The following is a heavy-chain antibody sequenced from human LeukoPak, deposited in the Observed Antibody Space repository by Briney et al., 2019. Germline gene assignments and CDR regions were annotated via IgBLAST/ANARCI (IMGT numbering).Heavy chain of an antibody. J-gene: IGHJ3*02. CDR1: GFTFSTFA. CDR3: AKDYGDPGCFDM. D-gene: IGHD4-17*01. CDR2: IFPSGGEI. Sequence: GGSLRLSRAASGFTFSTFAMIWVRQPPGKGLEWVSSIFPSGGEIHYADSVRGRFTISRDNSKSTLSLQMNSLRSEDTAVYYCAKDYGDPGCFDMWGKGTMVTVSS. V-gene: IGHV3-23*01.